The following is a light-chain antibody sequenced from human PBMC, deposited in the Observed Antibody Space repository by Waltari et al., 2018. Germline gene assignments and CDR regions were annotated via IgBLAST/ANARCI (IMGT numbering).Light chain of an antibody. J-gene: IGLJ2*01. Sequence: QPVLTQPPSASGTPGQRGTISCSGSSSNIGSNYVYWYQHVPGAAPKLLIYRNTRRPSGVPDRFSGSKAGTSASLAISGLRSEDEADYFCASWDDSLSGPVFGGGTKLTVL. CDR1: SSNIGSNY. CDR3: ASWDDSLSGPV. V-gene: IGLV1-47*01. CDR2: RNT.